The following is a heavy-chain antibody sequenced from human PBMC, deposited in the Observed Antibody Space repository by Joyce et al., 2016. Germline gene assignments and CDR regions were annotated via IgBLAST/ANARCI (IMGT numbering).Heavy chain of an antibody. V-gene: IGHV3-15*07. D-gene: IGHD1-1*01. CDR2: NKRQRYGGTA. J-gene: IGHJ6*02. Sequence: EVQLVESGGDLVRPGGSLRLSCAASGFFFIDTWRKWVRQAPGKGLGWVGRNKRQRYGGTADYAAPVKDRFIISRDELEDTVYLQMKSLNTEDTGVYYCARDNYHSLDVWGQGTTVTVSS. CDR1: GFFFIDTW. CDR3: ARDNYHSLDV.